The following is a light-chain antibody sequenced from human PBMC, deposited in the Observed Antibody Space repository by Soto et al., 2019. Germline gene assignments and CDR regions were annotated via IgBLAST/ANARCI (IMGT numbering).Light chain of an antibody. J-gene: IGKJ1*01. V-gene: IGKV3-20*01. CDR2: GTS. CDR1: QSLSTSY. Sequence: DIVLTQSPGTLSLSPGARATLSCRASQSLSTSYLAWYQQKPGQAPRLLTYGTSSRASGIPDRFSGSGSGTEGTLTISSLQSEDSAVYYGQQYDNWPLTFGQGTKVDI. CDR3: QQYDNWPLT.